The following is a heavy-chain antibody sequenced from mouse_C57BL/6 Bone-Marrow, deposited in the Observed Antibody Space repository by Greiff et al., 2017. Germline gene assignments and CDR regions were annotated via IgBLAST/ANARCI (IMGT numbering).Heavy chain of an antibody. CDR1: GFTFSDAW. D-gene: IGHD2-2*01. CDR3: KIYYGYDYYAMDY. CDR2: IRNKANNPAT. Sequence: EVQLVESGGGLVQPGGSMKLSCAASGFTFSDAWMDWVRQSPEQGLEWVAEIRNKANNPATYYAESVKGRFTISRDDSKSSVYLQMNSLRAEDTGIDYCKIYYGYDYYAMDYWGQGTSVTVAS. V-gene: IGHV6-6*01. J-gene: IGHJ4*01.